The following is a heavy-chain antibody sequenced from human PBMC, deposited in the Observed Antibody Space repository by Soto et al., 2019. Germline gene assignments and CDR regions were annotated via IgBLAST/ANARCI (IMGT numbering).Heavy chain of an antibody. Sequence: GASVKVSCKASGYTFTSYGISWVRQAPGQGLEWMGWISAYNGNTNYAQKLQGRVTMTTDTSTSTAYMELRSLRSDDTAVYYCAKTPISPYSNYAPPFDYWGQGTLVTVSS. CDR1: GYTFTSYG. J-gene: IGHJ4*02. D-gene: IGHD4-4*01. CDR3: AKTPISPYSNYAPPFDY. CDR2: ISAYNGNT. V-gene: IGHV1-18*04.